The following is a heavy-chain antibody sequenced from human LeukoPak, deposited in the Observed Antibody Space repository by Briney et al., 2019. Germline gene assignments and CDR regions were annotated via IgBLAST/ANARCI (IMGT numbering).Heavy chain of an antibody. J-gene: IGHJ5*02. CDR2: IKQDGSEK. D-gene: IGHD2-2*01. CDR1: GFTFSSYW. V-gene: IGHV3-7*01. Sequence: GGSLRLSCAASGFTFSSYWMSWVRQAPGKGREWVANIKQDGSEKYYVDSVKGRFTISRDNAKNSLYLQMNSLRAEDTAVYYCARERLGYCSSTSCLRWFDPWGQGTLVTVSS. CDR3: ARERLGYCSSTSCLRWFDP.